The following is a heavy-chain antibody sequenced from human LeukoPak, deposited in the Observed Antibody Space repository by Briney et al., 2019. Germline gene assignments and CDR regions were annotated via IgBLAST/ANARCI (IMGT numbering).Heavy chain of an antibody. V-gene: IGHV3-7*01. D-gene: IGHD3-3*01. CDR1: GFTFSSYW. CDR3: ARAFTYDFWGGSQEEPFDY. Sequence: GGSLRLSCAASGFTFSSYWMSWVHQAPGKGLEWVANIKQDGSEKYYVDSVKGRFTISRDNAKNSLYLQMNSLRAEDTAVYYCARAFTYDFWGGSQEEPFDYWGQGTLVTVSS. J-gene: IGHJ4*02. CDR2: IKQDGSEK.